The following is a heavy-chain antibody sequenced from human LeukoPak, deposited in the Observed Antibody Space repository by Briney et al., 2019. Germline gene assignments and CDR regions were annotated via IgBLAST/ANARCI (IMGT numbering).Heavy chain of an antibody. CDR2: IYYSGGT. CDR3: ARDKASSWYYYGMDV. J-gene: IGHJ6*02. D-gene: IGHD6-13*01. V-gene: IGHV4-39*07. CDR1: GGSISSYY. Sequence: SETLSLTCTVSGGSISSYYWAWIRQPPEKGLEWIGSIYYSGGTYYNPSLKSRVTISVDTSKYQFSLKLSSVTAADTAVYYCARDKASSWYYYGMDVWGQGTTVTVSS.